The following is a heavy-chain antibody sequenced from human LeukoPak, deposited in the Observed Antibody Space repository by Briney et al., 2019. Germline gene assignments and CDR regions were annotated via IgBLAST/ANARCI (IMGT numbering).Heavy chain of an antibody. CDR2: IYYSGST. J-gene: IGHJ6*03. Sequence: SETLSLTCTVSGGSISSYYWSWIRQPPGKGLEWIGYIYYSGSTNYNPSLKGRVTISVDTSKNQFSLKLSSVTAADTAVYYCARVGSGYYYYYYMAVWGKGTTVTVSS. CDR3: ARVGSGYYYYYYMAV. CDR1: GGSISSYY. D-gene: IGHD1-26*01. V-gene: IGHV4-59*01.